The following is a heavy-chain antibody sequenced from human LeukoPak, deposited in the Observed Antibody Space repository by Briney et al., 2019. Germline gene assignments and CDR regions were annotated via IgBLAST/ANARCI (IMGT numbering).Heavy chain of an antibody. V-gene: IGHV4-39*01. CDR1: GSSIRSSSYH. CDR2: IHYSGST. D-gene: IGHD6-25*01. CDR3: ARLTGRDSSDWPYFHY. J-gene: IGHJ4*01. Sequence: SETLSLTCTVSGSSIRSSSYHWGWVRQPPGKGLEWIGNIHYSGSTSYNPSLKSRVTLSVDTSKNQFSLKLSSVTTADTAVFYCARLTGRDSSDWPYFHYWGQGALVTVSS.